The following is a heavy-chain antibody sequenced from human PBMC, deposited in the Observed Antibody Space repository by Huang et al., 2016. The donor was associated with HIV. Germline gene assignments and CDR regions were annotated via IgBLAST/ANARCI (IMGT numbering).Heavy chain of an antibody. CDR2: IIPRFRAP. CDR3: AMSLRYQYDSRSYWGRYFDY. J-gene: IGHJ4*02. V-gene: IGHV1-69*01. D-gene: IGHD3-16*01. Sequence: QVQLEQSGPAVRKPGSSVKVSCQASGGSFSDQIISWVRQAPGQRLEWMGGIIPRFRAPAYAQEFKGRVTMTADESTATIYMELNSLTSEDTAVYYCAMSLRYQYDSRSYWGRYFDYWGQGTLVTVSS. CDR1: GGSFSDQI.